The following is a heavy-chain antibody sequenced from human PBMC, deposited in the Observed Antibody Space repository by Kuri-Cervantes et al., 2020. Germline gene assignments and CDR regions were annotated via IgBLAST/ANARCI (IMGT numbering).Heavy chain of an antibody. J-gene: IGHJ5*02. CDR3: AREFPSMVRGFDP. V-gene: IGHV3-30-3*01. D-gene: IGHD3-10*01. CDR1: GFTFSSHA. Sequence: GGSLRLSCAASGFTFSSHAMHWVRQAPGKGLEWVAVISYDGSNKYYADSVKGRFTISRDNSKDTLYLQMNSLRAEDTAVYYCAREFPSMVRGFDPWGQGTLVTVSS. CDR2: ISYDGSNK.